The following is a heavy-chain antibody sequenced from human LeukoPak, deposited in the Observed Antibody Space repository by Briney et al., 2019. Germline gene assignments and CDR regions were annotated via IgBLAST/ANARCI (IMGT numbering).Heavy chain of an antibody. V-gene: IGHV4-38-2*01. Sequence: SETLSLTCVVSDYSISSGYHWGWIRQPPGKGLEWIGTIYHSGRSYYNPSLRSRVIISVDTSKNQFSLKVNSVTAVDTAVYYCARTLVAGPYSGDPSFDFWGQGILVTVSS. CDR3: ARTLVAGPYSGDPSFDF. CDR2: IYHSGRS. J-gene: IGHJ4*02. D-gene: IGHD5-12*01. CDR1: DYSISSGYH.